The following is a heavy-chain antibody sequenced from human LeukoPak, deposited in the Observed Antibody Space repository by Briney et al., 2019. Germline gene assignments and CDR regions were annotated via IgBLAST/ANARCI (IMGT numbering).Heavy chain of an antibody. CDR2: ISYDGSNK. D-gene: IGHD3-22*01. V-gene: IGHV3-30*18. J-gene: IGHJ6*02. CDR1: GFTFSSYG. Sequence: EASLRLSCAASGFTFSSYGMHWVRQAPGKGLEWVAVISYDGSNKYYADSVKGRFTISRDNSKNTLYLQMNSLRAEDTAVYYCAKDLGYYDSSGIYYYYGMDVWGQGTTVTVSS. CDR3: AKDLGYYDSSGIYYYYGMDV.